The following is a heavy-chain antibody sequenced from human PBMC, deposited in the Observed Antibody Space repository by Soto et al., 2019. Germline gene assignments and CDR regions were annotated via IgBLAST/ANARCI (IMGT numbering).Heavy chain of an antibody. V-gene: IGHV3-33*01. CDR1: GFIFSHYG. D-gene: IGHD5-18*01. CDR2: IWSDGSKT. CDR3: ARSGYRYIYAMDV. J-gene: IGHJ6*02. Sequence: PGGSLRLSCTTSGFIFSHYGMHWVRQAPDRGLEWVAVIWSDGSKTSYAESVKGRFTISRDDSTKTLYLEMNSLRVDDTGVYYCARSGYRYIYAMDVWGQGTTFADSS.